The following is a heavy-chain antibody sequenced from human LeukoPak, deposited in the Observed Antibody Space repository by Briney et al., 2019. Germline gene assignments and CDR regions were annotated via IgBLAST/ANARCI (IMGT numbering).Heavy chain of an antibody. CDR2: IYHSGST. V-gene: IGHV4-38-2*02. Sequence: PSETLSLTCTVSGYSISSGYYWGWIRQPPGKGLEWIGSIYHSGSTYCNPSLKSRVTISVDTSKNQFSLKLSSVTAADTAVYYCATTKWIQLWFRFDYWGQGTLVTVSS. D-gene: IGHD5-18*01. CDR1: GYSISSGYY. J-gene: IGHJ4*02. CDR3: ATTKWIQLWFRFDY.